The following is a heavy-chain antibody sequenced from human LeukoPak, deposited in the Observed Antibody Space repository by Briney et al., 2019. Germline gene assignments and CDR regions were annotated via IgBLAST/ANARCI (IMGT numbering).Heavy chain of an antibody. CDR3: ARVGLLWFGESLDY. Sequence: APVKVSCKASGYTFTSYYMNWVRQAPGEGLEWMGIINPSGGSTSYAQKFQGRVTMTRDMSTSTVYMELRSLRSDDTAVYYCARVGLLWFGESLDYWGQGTLVTVSS. V-gene: IGHV1-46*01. D-gene: IGHD3-10*01. CDR1: GYTFTSYY. J-gene: IGHJ4*02. CDR2: INPSGGST.